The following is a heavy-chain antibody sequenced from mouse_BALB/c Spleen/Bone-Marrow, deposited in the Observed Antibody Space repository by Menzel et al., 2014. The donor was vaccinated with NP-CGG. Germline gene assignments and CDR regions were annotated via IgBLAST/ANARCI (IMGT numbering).Heavy chain of an antibody. CDR2: IDPYNGGT. CDR3: VRGDYRYSWSAY. J-gene: IGHJ3*01. V-gene: IGHV1S135*01. D-gene: IGHD2-14*01. CDR1: GYSFTDYN. Sequence: EVQLQQSGPELVKPGASVKVSCKASGYSFTDYNMSWVKQSHGKSLEWIGYIDPYNGGTTYNQKFKGKATLTVDKSSSTAFMHLNSLASDDSTVYYCVRGDYRYSWSAYWGQGTLVTVSA.